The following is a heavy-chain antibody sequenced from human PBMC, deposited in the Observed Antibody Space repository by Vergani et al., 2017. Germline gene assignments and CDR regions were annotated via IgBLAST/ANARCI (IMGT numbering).Heavy chain of an antibody. J-gene: IGHJ6*04. D-gene: IGHD5-12*01. V-gene: IGHV3-23*01. CDR2: ISGSGGST. CDR3: EKANPRNSGYDYLYYYHAMDV. CDR1: GFTFNHYA. Sequence: EVQLLESGGDLVQPGGSLRLSCAASGFTFNHYAMNWVRQAPGKGLEWVSGISGSGGSTYYAGSVKGRFTFSRDSSKNTLYLQMNSLSAGDTAVYYCEKANPRNSGYDYLYYYHAMDVWGKGTTVTVSS.